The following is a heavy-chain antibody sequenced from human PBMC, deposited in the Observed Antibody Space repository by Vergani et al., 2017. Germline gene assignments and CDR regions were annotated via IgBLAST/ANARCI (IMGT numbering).Heavy chain of an antibody. CDR3: VRARRTCTYDHCPRYYYDL. CDR2: INAGNGNT. CDR1: GYTFTSYA. V-gene: IGHV1-3*01. D-gene: IGHD2-8*01. J-gene: IGHJ4*02. Sequence: QVQLVQSGAEVKKPGASVKVSCKASGYTFTSYAMHWVRQAPGQRLEWMGWINAGNGNTKYSQKFQGRVTITRDTSVNTAYMELSSLTSEDMAVYYCVRARRTCTYDHCPRYYYDLWGQGTLVTVSS.